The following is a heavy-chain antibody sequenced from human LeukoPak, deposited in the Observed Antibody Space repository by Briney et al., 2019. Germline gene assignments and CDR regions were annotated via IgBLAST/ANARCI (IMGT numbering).Heavy chain of an antibody. Sequence: SETLSLTCTVSGGSISSYYWSWIRQPAGKGLEWIGRIYTSGSANYNPSLKSRVTISVGTSKNQFSLKLSSVTAADTAVYYCASRTRRGYSGYDKGGWDYWGQGTLVTVSS. CDR3: ASRTRRGYSGYDKGGWDY. CDR1: GGSISSYY. J-gene: IGHJ4*02. CDR2: IYTSGSA. D-gene: IGHD5-12*01. V-gene: IGHV4-4*07.